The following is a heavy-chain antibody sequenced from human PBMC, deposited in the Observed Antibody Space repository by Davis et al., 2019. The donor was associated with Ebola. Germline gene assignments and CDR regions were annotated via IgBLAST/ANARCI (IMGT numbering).Heavy chain of an antibody. Sequence: SETLSLTCAVSGGSISRSNWWSWVRPPPRKGLEWIGAIYPSGTTNYNPSLKSRVTISVDTSKKQFSLKLTSVTAADTAVYYCARAAARDYDLIDYYYYGMDVWGQGTTVTVSS. CDR3: ARAAARDYDLIDYYYYGMDV. V-gene: IGHV4-4*02. CDR2: IYPSGTT. D-gene: IGHD5-12*01. J-gene: IGHJ6*02. CDR1: GGSISRSNW.